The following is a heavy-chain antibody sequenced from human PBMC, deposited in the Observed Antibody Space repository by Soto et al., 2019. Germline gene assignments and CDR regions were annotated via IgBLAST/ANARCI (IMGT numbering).Heavy chain of an antibody. V-gene: IGHV3-7*01. CDR2: IKQDGSEK. CDR3: ARGRSIWGSYPPPDFDY. Sequence: EVQLVESGGGLVQPGGSLRLSCAASGFTFSSYWMSWVRQAPGKGLEWVANIKQDGSEKYYVDSVKGRFTISRDNAKKSLYLKMNSLRAEDTAVYYCARGRSIWGSYPPPDFDYWGQGTLVTVSS. CDR1: GFTFSSYW. J-gene: IGHJ4*02. D-gene: IGHD3-16*02.